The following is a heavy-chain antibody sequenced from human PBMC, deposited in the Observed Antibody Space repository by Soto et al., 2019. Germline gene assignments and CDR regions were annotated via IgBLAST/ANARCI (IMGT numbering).Heavy chain of an antibody. J-gene: IGHJ3*02. V-gene: IGHV3-15*07. CDR1: GFTFSNAW. Sequence: GGSLRLSCAASGFTFSNAWMNWVRQAPGKGLEWVGRIKSKTDGGTTDYAAPVKGRFTISRDDSKNTLYLQMNSLKTEDTAVYYCTTFLFDSPGHRIAAAGTLVDIWGQGTMVTVSS. CDR2: IKSKTDGGTT. CDR3: TTFLFDSPGHRIAAAGTLVDI. D-gene: IGHD6-13*01.